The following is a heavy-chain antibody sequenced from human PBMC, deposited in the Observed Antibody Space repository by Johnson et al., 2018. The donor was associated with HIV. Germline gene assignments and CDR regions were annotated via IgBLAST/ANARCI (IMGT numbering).Heavy chain of an antibody. Sequence: VRLVESGGGLVQPGGSLRLSCAASGLTFSSYGMSWVRQAPGKGLEWVSAISGSGGSTYYADSVKGRFTISRDNSKNTMYLQMNSLRAEDTALYYCAKAEDVWGVLDIWGQGTMVTVS. CDR3: AKAEDVWGVLDI. V-gene: IGHV3-23*04. CDR2: ISGSGGST. CDR1: GLTFSSYG. J-gene: IGHJ3*02. D-gene: IGHD3-10*02.